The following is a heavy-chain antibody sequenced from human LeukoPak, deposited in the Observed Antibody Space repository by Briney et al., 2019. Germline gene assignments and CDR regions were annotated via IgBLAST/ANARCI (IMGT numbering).Heavy chain of an antibody. V-gene: IGHV3-66*01. J-gene: IGHJ4*02. CDR2: IYSGGYT. D-gene: IGHD6-6*01. CDR1: GFTVSSTY. Sequence: GGSLRLSCAASGFTVSSTYLTWVRQAPGKGLEWLSVIYSGGYTYYADSVKGRFFISRDISENMVYLQMNSLSVEDTVVYFCARGRPAHYFDSWGPGTLVTVSS. CDR3: ARGRPAHYFDS.